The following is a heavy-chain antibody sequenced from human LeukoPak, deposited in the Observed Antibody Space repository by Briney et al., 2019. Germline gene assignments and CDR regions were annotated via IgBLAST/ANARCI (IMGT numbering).Heavy chain of an antibody. CDR2: IYYSGST. D-gene: IGHD3-10*01. CDR1: GGSISSYY. J-gene: IGHJ6*02. CDR3: ARENEEFGDRYNGIDV. V-gene: IGHV4-59*01. Sequence: SETLSLTCTVSGGSISSYYWSWIRQPPGKGLEWIGYIYYSGSTNYNPSLKSRVTISVDTSKNQFSLKLRSVTAADTAVYYRARENEEFGDRYNGIDVWGQGTTVTVSS.